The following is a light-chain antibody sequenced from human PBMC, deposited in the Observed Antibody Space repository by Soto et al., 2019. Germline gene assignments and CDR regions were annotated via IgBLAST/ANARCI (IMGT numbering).Light chain of an antibody. J-gene: IGLJ2*01. CDR2: YDD. CDR3: AAWDDSLNGLV. V-gene: IGLV1-36*01. Sequence: QSVLTQPPSVSAAPRQRGTISCSGSSSNIGNNAVNWYQQLPGKAPKLLIYYDDLLPSGVSDRFSGSKSGTSASLAISGLQSEDEADYYCAAWDDSLNGLVFGGGTKVTVL. CDR1: SSNIGNNA.